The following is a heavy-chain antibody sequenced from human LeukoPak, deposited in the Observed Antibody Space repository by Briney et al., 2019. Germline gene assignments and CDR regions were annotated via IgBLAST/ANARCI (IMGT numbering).Heavy chain of an antibody. J-gene: IGHJ3*02. CDR1: GFTFSSYS. CDR2: ISSSSSYI. CDR3: ARAREGIAVAGDLNDAFDI. Sequence: PGGSLRLSCAASGFTFSSYSMNWVRQAPGKGLEWVSSISSSSSYIYYADSVKGRFTISRDNAKNSLYLQMNSLRAEDTAVYYCARAREGIAVAGDLNDAFDIWGQGTMVTVSS. V-gene: IGHV3-21*01. D-gene: IGHD6-19*01.